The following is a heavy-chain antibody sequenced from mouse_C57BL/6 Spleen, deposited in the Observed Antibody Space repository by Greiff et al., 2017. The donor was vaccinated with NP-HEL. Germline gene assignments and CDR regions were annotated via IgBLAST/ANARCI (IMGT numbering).Heavy chain of an antibody. Sequence: QVQLQQSGAELVRPGTSVKVSCKASGYAFTNYLIEWVKQRPGQGLEWIGVINPGSGGTNYNEKFKGKATLTADKSSSTAYMQLSSLTSEDSAVYFCARSGYGYGFDYWGQGTTLPVSS. D-gene: IGHD2-2*01. CDR1: GYAFTNYL. V-gene: IGHV1-54*01. J-gene: IGHJ2*01. CDR2: INPGSGGT. CDR3: ARSGYGYGFDY.